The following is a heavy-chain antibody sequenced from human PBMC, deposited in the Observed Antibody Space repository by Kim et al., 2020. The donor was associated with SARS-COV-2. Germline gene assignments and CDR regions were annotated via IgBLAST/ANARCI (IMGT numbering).Heavy chain of an antibody. CDR3: ARDRGGYGVGDY. CDR2: IYYSGST. CDR1: GGSISSSSYY. Sequence: SETLSLTCTVSGGSISSSSYYWGWIRQPPGKGLEWIGSIYYSGSTYYNPSLKSRVTISVDTSKNQFSLKLSSVTAADTAVYYCARDRGGYGVGDYWGQGTLVTVSS. J-gene: IGHJ4*02. V-gene: IGHV4-39*07. D-gene: IGHD4-17*01.